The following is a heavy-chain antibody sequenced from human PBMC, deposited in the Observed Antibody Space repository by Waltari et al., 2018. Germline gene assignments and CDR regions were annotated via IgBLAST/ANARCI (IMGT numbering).Heavy chain of an antibody. Sequence: EVQLVESGGGLVQPGGSLRLSCAASGFTFSSYSMNWVRQMPGKGLEWMGIIYPGDSDTRYSPSFQGQVTISADKSISTAYLQWSSLKASDTAMYYCARSNWNDCDYWGQGTLVTVSS. CDR3: ARSNWNDCDY. D-gene: IGHD1-20*01. V-gene: IGHV5-51*01. CDR1: GFTFSSYS. CDR2: IYPGDSDT. J-gene: IGHJ4*02.